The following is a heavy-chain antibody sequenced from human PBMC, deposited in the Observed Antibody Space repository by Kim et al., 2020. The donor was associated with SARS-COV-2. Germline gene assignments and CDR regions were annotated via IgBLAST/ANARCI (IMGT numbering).Heavy chain of an antibody. V-gene: IGHV4-59*01. D-gene: IGHD3-22*01. CDR1: GGSISSYY. CDR2: IYYSGST. J-gene: IGHJ4*02. Sequence: SETLSLTCTVSGGSISSYYWSWIRQPPGKGLEWIGYIYYSGSTNYNPSLKSRVTISVDTSKNQFSLKLSSVTAADTAVYYCARAPSRKWLFDYWGQGTLVTVSS. CDR3: ARAPSRKWLFDY.